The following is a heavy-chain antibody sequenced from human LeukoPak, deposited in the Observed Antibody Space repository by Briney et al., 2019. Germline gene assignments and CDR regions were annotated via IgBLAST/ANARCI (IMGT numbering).Heavy chain of an antibody. CDR1: GGSISSSTYY. D-gene: IGHD6-13*01. CDR2: IFYSGTA. CDR3: ARRGGSSWHAY. J-gene: IGHJ4*02. Sequence: PSETLSLTCTVSGGSISSSTYYWDWIRQPPGKGLEWIGSIFYSGTAYYIPSLKSRVTISVDTSKNQFSLILNSVTSAATAMYYIARRGGSSWHAYWGQGTLVTVSS. V-gene: IGHV4-39*01.